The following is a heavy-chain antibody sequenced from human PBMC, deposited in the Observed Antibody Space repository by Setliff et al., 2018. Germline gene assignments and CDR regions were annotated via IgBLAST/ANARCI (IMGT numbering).Heavy chain of an antibody. D-gene: IGHD3-10*01. V-gene: IGHV3-73*01. CDR2: IGGNPDNYAT. J-gene: IGHJ5*02. CDR3: AFEYGTSKRFDP. CDR1: GFTFSGSA. Sequence: LSLSCVASGFTFSGSAIHWVRQASGKGLEWIGQIGGNPDNYATKYGASAKGRFIISRDDSKKTAYLQMSSLEAEDTALYYCAFEYGTSKRFDPWGQGTLVTVSS.